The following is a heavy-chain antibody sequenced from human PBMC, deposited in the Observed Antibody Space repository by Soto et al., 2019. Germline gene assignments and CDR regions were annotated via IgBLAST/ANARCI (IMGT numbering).Heavy chain of an antibody. J-gene: IGHJ6*02. V-gene: IGHV1-8*01. CDR3: VRFKDYFPGMDV. CDR1: GYTFTNYD. D-gene: IGHD4-17*01. CDR2: LNPHRGIT. Sequence: QVHLVQSGAEVRKPGASVKVSCKASGYTFTNYDIPWVRQATGQGLEWMGWLNPHRGITAFAQNFQGRVTMTRDTPTSSAYMELTSLTSDDSAVYDCVRFKDYFPGMDVWGQGNKITV.